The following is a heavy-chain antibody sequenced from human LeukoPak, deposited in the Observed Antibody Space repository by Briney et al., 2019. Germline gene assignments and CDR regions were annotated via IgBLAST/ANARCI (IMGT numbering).Heavy chain of an antibody. D-gene: IGHD6-19*01. Sequence: PGGSLRLSCAASGFTVSSNYMSWVRQAPGKGLEWVSVIYSGGSTYYADSVKGRFTISRDNSKNTLYLQMNSLRAEDTAVYYCAREEGIAVAGTHGGARKDAFDIWGQGTMVTVSS. J-gene: IGHJ3*02. CDR1: GFTVSSNY. V-gene: IGHV3-53*01. CDR3: AREEGIAVAGTHGGARKDAFDI. CDR2: IYSGGST.